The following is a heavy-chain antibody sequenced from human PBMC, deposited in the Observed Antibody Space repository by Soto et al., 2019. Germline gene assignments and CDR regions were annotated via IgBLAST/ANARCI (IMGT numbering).Heavy chain of an antibody. Sequence: QVQLQQSGPGLVKPSQTLSLTCTVSGGSISSGNFYWNWIRQPPGMGLEWIGYISYSGGAYYNPSLKSRVSISADTSKHQCSLRLRFVTAADTAVYYCAREPYDSDRSGHSDYWCQGTLITVSS. D-gene: IGHD3-22*01. J-gene: IGHJ4*02. V-gene: IGHV4-30-4*01. CDR1: GGSISSGNFY. CDR3: AREPYDSDRSGHSDY. CDR2: ISYSGGA.